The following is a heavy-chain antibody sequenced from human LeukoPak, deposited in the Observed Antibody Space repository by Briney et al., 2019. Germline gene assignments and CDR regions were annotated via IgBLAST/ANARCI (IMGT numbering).Heavy chain of an antibody. CDR1: GGSFSGYY. J-gene: IGHJ6*02. CDR3: ASITPLELTTGDYYYGMDV. Sequence: PSETLSLTCAVYGGSFSGYYWSWIRQPPGKGLEWIGEINHSGSTNNNPSLKSRVTISVDTSKNQFSLKLSSVTAADTAVYYCASITPLELTTGDYYYGMDVWGQGTTVTVSS. CDR2: INHSGST. D-gene: IGHD4-17*01. V-gene: IGHV4-34*01.